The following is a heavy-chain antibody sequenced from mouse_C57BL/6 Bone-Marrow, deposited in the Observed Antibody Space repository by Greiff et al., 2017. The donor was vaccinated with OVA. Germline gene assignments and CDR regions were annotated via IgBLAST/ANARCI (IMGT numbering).Heavy chain of an antibody. CDR1: GYSITSGYY. CDR3: AREVRRFFDY. Sequence: VQLKESGPGLVKPSQSLSLTCSVTGYSITSGYYWNWIRQFPGNKLEWMGYISYDGSNNYNPSLKNRISITRDTSKNQFFLKLNSVTTEDTATYYCAREVRRFFDYWGQGTTLTVSS. J-gene: IGHJ2*01. D-gene: IGHD1-1*01. CDR2: ISYDGSN. V-gene: IGHV3-6*01.